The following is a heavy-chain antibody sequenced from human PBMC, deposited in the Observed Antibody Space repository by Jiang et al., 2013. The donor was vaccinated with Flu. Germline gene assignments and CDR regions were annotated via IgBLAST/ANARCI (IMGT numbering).Heavy chain of an antibody. CDR2: IYHSGST. D-gene: IGHD3-16*01. V-gene: IGHV4-4*02. CDR3: ARDNFVGWGVWYYYGMDV. J-gene: IGHJ6*02. CDR1: GGSISSSNW. Sequence: GSGLVKPSGTLSLTCAVSGGSISSSNWWSWVRQPPGKGLEWIGEIYHSGSTNYNPSLKSRVTISVDKSKNQFSLKLGSVTAADTAVYYCARDNFVGWGVWYYYGMDVWGQGTTVTVSS.